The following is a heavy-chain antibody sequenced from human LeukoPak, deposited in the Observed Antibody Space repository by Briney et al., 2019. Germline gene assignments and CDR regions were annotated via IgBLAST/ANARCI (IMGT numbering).Heavy chain of an antibody. CDR2: IKQDGSEK. J-gene: IGHJ4*02. V-gene: IGHV3-7*01. CDR1: GFTFSSYW. CDR3: AVDYCDSSGDPAPIDY. Sequence: GSLRLSCAASGFTFSSYWMSWVRQAPGKGLEWVANIKQDGSEKYYVDSVKGRFTISRDNAKNSLYLQMNSLRAEDTAVYYCAVDYCDSSGDPAPIDYWGQGTLVTVSS. D-gene: IGHD3-22*01.